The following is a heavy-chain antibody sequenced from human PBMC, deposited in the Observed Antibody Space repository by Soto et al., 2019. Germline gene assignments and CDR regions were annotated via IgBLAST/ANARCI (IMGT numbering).Heavy chain of an antibody. CDR1: GFTFSSHA. CDR3: AQEEGGRTPRVDS. V-gene: IGHV3-23*01. D-gene: IGHD2-15*01. Sequence: EVQLLESGGGLIQPGGSLRLSCAASGFTFSSHAMSWVRQAPGKGLEWVSAISGNGDRKHYADSVRGRFTISRDNSANTLYVQMSSLRAEDTAVYYCAQEEGGRTPRVDSWGQGTLVTVSS. CDR2: ISGNGDRK. J-gene: IGHJ4*02.